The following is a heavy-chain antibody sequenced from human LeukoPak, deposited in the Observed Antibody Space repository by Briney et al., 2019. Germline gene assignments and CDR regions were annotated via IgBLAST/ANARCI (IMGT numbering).Heavy chain of an antibody. J-gene: IGHJ6*02. Sequence: PGGSLRLSCAASGFTFSDYYMSWIRQAPGKGLEWASYISSSGSTIYYADSVKGRFTISRDNAKNSLYLQMNSLRAEDTAVYYCASPTAPYYYYGMDVWGQGTTVTVS. CDR1: GFTFSDYY. CDR3: ASPTAPYYYYGMDV. V-gene: IGHV3-11*01. CDR2: ISSSGSTI. D-gene: IGHD2-21*02.